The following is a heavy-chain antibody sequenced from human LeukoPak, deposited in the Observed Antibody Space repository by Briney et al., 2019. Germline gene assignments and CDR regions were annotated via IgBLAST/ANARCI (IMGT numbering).Heavy chain of an antibody. V-gene: IGHV3-20*01. Sequence: GRSLRLSCAASGFTFEDYAMHWVRQAPGKGLEWVSGIDWNGGSTGYADSMKGRFTISRDNAKNSLYLQMNSLRAEDTALYHCARADCSSTSCYSFDYWGQGTLVTVSS. CDR2: IDWNGGST. CDR1: GFTFEDYA. J-gene: IGHJ4*02. D-gene: IGHD2-2*01. CDR3: ARADCSSTSCYSFDY.